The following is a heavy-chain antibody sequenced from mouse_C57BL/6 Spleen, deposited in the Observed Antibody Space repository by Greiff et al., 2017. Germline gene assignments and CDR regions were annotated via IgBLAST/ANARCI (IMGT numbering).Heavy chain of an antibody. Sequence: EVMLVESGGGLVKPGGSLKLSCAASGFTFSDYGMHWVRQAPEKGLEWVAYISSGSSTIYYADTVKGRFTISRDNAKNTLFRQMTSLRSEDTAMYYCARQNYGSSYYYAMDYWGQGTSVTVSS. D-gene: IGHD1-1*01. CDR1: GFTFSDYG. CDR2: ISSGSSTI. J-gene: IGHJ4*01. V-gene: IGHV5-17*01. CDR3: ARQNYGSSYYYAMDY.